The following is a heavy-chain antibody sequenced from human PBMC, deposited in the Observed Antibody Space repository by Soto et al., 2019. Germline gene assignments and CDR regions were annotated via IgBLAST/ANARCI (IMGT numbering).Heavy chain of an antibody. CDR2: ISAYNGNT. D-gene: IGHD3-10*01. J-gene: IGHJ4*02. CDR1: GYTFTSYG. V-gene: IGHV1-18*01. CDR3: PRDKGDGAGSYYGY. Sequence: QVQLVQSGAEVKKPGASVKVSCKASGYTFTSYGISWVRQAPGQGLEWMGWISAYNGNTNYAQKLQGRVTMTTDTSTTRAYMELRGLRSDDTAVYNFPRDKGDGAGSYYGYWGQGTLVTVSS.